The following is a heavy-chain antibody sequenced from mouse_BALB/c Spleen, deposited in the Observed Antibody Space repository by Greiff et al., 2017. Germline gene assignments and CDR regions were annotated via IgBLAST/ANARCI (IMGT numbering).Heavy chain of an antibody. CDR3: TREYDGFDY. V-gene: IGHV1-69*02. CDR2: IYPSDSYT. D-gene: IGHD2-10*02. Sequence: VQLQQPGAELVRPGASVKLSCKASGYTFTSYWINWVKQRPGQGLEWIGNIYPSDSYTNYNQKFKDKATLTVDKSSSTAYMQLSSPTSEDSAVYYCTREYDGFDYWGQGTTLTVSS. CDR1: GYTFTSYW. J-gene: IGHJ2*01.